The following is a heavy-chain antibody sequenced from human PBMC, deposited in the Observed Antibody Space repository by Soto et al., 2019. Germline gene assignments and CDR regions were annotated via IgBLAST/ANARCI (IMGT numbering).Heavy chain of an antibody. D-gene: IGHD5-18*01. J-gene: IGHJ5*02. CDR3: ARGIQEGFDP. Sequence: QVSLQESGPGLVKPSQTLSLTCVVSGDSITNGDYYWSWIRQPPGKDLEWIAYIYYNGITHYNPSLKGRVTISLDPSKNHFSLKMTSVTGADTAVYSCARGIQEGFDPWGQGTLVTVSS. V-gene: IGHV4-30-4*01. CDR1: GDSITNGDYY. CDR2: IYYNGIT.